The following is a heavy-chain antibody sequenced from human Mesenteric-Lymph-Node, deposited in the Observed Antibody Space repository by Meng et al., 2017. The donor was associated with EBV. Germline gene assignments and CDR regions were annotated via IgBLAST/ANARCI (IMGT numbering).Heavy chain of an antibody. CDR2: IYRTGST. J-gene: IGHJ4*02. CDR3: ARDSGITVTNSFDY. V-gene: IGHV4-61*01. D-gene: IGHD1-20*01. CDR1: GGSVSGGSYY. Sequence: QGPPQAAGPGLVKRWQPLCLTCRAPGGSVSGGSYYWSWIRQPPGKGLEWIGYIYRTGSTDYNPSLNSRVSISIDTSKNQFSLRLTSVTAADTAVYYCARDSGITVTNSFDYWGQGALVTVSS.